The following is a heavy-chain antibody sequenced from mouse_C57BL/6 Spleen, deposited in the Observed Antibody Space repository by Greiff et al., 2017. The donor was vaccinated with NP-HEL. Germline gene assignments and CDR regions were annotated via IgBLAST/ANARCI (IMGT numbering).Heavy chain of an antibody. Sequence: ESGPGLVKPSQSLSLTCSVTGYSITSGYYWNWIRQFPGNKLEWMGYISYDGSNNYNPSLKNRISITRDTSKNQFFLKLNSVTTEDTATYYCARVYYDYDHYYALDYWGQGTSVTVSS. D-gene: IGHD2-4*01. J-gene: IGHJ4*01. V-gene: IGHV3-6*01. CDR2: ISYDGSN. CDR1: GYSITSGYY. CDR3: ARVYYDYDHYYALDY.